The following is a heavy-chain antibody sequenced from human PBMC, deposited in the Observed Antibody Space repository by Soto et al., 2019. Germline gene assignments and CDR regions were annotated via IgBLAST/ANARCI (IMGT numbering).Heavy chain of an antibody. J-gene: IGHJ4*02. V-gene: IGHV4-31*03. CDR1: GGSISSGGYY. CDR3: ARILSYGTYYFDY. Sequence: SETLSLTCTVSGGSISSGGYYWSWIRQHPGKGLEWIGYIYYSGSTYYNPSLKSRVTISVDTSKNQFSLKLSSVTAADTAVYYCARILSYGTYYFDYWGQGTLVTVSS. CDR2: IYYSGST. D-gene: IGHD5-18*01.